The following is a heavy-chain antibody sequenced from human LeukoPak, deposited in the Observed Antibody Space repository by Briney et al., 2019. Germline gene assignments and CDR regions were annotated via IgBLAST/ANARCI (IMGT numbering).Heavy chain of an antibody. CDR1: GGTFSSYA. Sequence: SVKVSCKASGGTFSSYAISWVRQAPGQGLEWMGRIIPILGIANYAQKFQGRVTITADKSTSTAYMELSSLRSEDTAVYYCARGVQGGDIVVVPAAMFWFDPWGQGTLVTVSS. CDR2: IIPILGIA. D-gene: IGHD2-2*01. V-gene: IGHV1-69*04. J-gene: IGHJ5*02. CDR3: ARGVQGGDIVVVPAAMFWFDP.